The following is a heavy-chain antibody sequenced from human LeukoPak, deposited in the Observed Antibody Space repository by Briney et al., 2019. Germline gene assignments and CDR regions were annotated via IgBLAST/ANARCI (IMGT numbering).Heavy chain of an antibody. J-gene: IGHJ5*02. CDR3: ARTVRGGIA. Sequence: SAKVSCKASAGTFSSYAISWVRQAPGQGLEWMGGIIPIFGTANYAQKFQGRVTITADESTNTAYMELSSLRSENTALYYCARTVRGGIAWGQGTLVTVSS. V-gene: IGHV1-69*13. D-gene: IGHD3-10*01. CDR1: AGTFSSYA. CDR2: IIPIFGTA.